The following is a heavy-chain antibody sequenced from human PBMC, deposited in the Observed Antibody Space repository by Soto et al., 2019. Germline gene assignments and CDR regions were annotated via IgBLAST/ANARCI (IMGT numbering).Heavy chain of an antibody. D-gene: IGHD3-9*01. J-gene: IGHJ4*02. CDR2: FDPEDGET. V-gene: IGHV1-24*01. Sequence: ASVKVSCKVSGYTLTELSMHWVRQAPGKGLEWMGGFDPEDGETIYAQKFQGRVTMTEDTSTDTAYMELSSLRSEDTAVYYCATALLSPYDILTGTYYWGQGTLVTVSS. CDR1: GYTLTELS. CDR3: ATALLSPYDILTGTYY.